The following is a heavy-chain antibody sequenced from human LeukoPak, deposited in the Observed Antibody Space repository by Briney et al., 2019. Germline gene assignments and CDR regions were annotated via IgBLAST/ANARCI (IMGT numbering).Heavy chain of an antibody. CDR1: GFTFSDYY. CDR3: ARVKGSSSWPFDY. V-gene: IGHV3-11*04. J-gene: IGHJ4*02. Sequence: PGGSLRLSCAASGFTFSDYYMSWIRQAPGKGLECVSYISSSGSTIYYADSVKGRFTISRDNAKNSLYLQMNSLRAEDTAVYYCARVKGSSSWPFDYRGQGTLVTVSS. D-gene: IGHD6-13*01. CDR2: ISSSGSTI.